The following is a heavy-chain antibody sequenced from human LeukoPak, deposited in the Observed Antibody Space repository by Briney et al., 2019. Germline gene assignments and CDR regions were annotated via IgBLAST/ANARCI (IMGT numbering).Heavy chain of an antibody. CDR3: ARDVDYYGSGSFFNI. J-gene: IGHJ3*02. Sequence: ASVKVSCKASGYTFTAYSMHWVRQAPGQGLEWMGWINPNSGGTNYAQQFQGRVTMTRDTSITTAYMELSRLRSDDTAVYYCARDVDYYGSGSFFNIWGQGTMVTVSS. CDR2: INPNSGGT. D-gene: IGHD3-10*01. V-gene: IGHV1-2*02. CDR1: GYTFTAYS.